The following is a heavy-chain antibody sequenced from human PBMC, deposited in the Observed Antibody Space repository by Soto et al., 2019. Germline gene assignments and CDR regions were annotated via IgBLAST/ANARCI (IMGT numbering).Heavy chain of an antibody. CDR3: ARNGRYCSGGSCYSRYYYYGMDV. J-gene: IGHJ6*02. Sequence: ASVEVSCKASGYTFTGYYMHWVRQAPGQGLEWMGWINPNSGGTNYAQKFQGRVTMTRDTSISTAYMELSRLRSDDTAVYYCARNGRYCSGGSCYSRYYYYGMDVWGQGTTVTV. CDR2: INPNSGGT. D-gene: IGHD2-15*01. CDR1: GYTFTGYY. V-gene: IGHV1-2*02.